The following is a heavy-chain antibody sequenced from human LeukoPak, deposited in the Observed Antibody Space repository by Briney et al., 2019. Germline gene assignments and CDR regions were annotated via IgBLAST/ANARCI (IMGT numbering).Heavy chain of an antibody. Sequence: PSETLSLTCTVSGGSISSSSYYWGWIRQPPGKGLEWIGSIYYSGSTYYNPSLKSRVTISVDTSKNQFSLKLSSVTAADTAVCYCARRRYCSGGSCYVAWFDPWGQGTLVTVSS. CDR3: ARRRYCSGGSCYVAWFDP. J-gene: IGHJ5*02. V-gene: IGHV4-39*01. CDR1: GGSISSSSYY. D-gene: IGHD2-15*01. CDR2: IYYSGST.